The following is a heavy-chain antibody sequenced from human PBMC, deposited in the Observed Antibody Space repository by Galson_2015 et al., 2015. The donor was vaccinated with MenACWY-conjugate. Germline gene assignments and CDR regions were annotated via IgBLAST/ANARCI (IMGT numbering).Heavy chain of an antibody. CDR2: ISGSASGGTT. CDR1: GFIFNTYG. Sequence: SLRLSCAASGFIFNTYGMAWARQAPGKGLEWVSAISGSASGGTTYYAASVKGRFTISKDNSKNTRYLQMNSLRVEDTAVYYCAREDFCSGGTCYFYDFWGQGTLVTVSS. V-gene: IGHV3-23*01. J-gene: IGHJ4*02. CDR3: AREDFCSGGTCYFYDF. D-gene: IGHD2-15*01.